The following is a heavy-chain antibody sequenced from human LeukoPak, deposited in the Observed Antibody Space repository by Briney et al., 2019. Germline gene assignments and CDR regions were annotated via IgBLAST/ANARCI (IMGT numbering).Heavy chain of an antibody. CDR1: GYTFTSYD. J-gene: IGHJ6*03. Sequence: ASVKVSCKASGYTFTSYDINWVRQATGLGLEWMGWMNPNSGNTGYAQKFQGRVTMTRNTSISTAYMELSSLRSEDTAVYYCARGALSSGWYGSYYYYMDVWGKGTTVTVSS. CDR2: MNPNSGNT. CDR3: ARGALSSGWYGSYYYYMDV. D-gene: IGHD6-19*01. V-gene: IGHV1-8*01.